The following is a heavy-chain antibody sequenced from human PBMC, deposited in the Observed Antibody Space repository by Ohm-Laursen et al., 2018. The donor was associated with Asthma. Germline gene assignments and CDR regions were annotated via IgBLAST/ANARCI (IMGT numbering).Heavy chain of an antibody. CDR2: ISAYNGNT. V-gene: IGHV1-18*04. CDR3: ARDRGTYCSAGSCYSFDF. CDR1: GYTFTTYS. D-gene: IGHD2-15*01. Sequence: ATVKISCKASGYTFTTYSINWVRQAPGQGLEWMGWISAYNGNTNYAQKFQGRVTMTTDTSTNTAYMELRSLRSDDTAVYYCARDRGTYCSAGSCYSFDFWGQGTLVTVSS. J-gene: IGHJ5*01.